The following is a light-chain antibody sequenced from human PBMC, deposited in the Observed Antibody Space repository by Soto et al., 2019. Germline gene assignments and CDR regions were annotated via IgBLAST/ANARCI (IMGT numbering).Light chain of an antibody. J-gene: IGLJ3*02. CDR2: KNN. V-gene: IGLV1-47*01. CDR1: SSNIGSNY. CDR3: AAWDDSLSGGV. Sequence: QLVLTQPPSASGTPVQRVTISCSGSSSNIGSNYVYWYQQLPGTSPKLLIYKNNQRPSGVPDRFSGSKSGTSASLAISGLRSEDEADYYCAAWDDSLSGGVFGGGTKLTVL.